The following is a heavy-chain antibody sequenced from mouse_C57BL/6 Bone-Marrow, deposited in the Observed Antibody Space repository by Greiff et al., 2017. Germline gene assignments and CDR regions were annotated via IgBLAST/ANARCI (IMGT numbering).Heavy chain of an antibody. CDR3: ARDCPCSSYAYWYCDV. J-gene: IGHJ1*03. V-gene: IGHV2-9-1*01. CDR2: IWTGGGT. CDR1: GFSLTSYA. D-gene: IGHD1-1*01. Sequence: QVQLQESGPGLVAPSPSLSITCTASGFSLTSYAISWVRQPPGKGLEWLGVIWTGGGTTYNSALNSRLSISKDNSKSQVFLKMNSLLTDDTARYYCARDCPCSSYAYWYCDVWGTGTTVTVSS.